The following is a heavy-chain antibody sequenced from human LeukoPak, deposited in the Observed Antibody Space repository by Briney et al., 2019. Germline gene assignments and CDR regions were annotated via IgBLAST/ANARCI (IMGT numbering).Heavy chain of an antibody. CDR2: ISSSGSTI. Sequence: GGSLRLPCAASGFTFSSYEMNWVRQAPGKGLEWVSYISSSGSTIYYADSVKGRFTISRDNAKNSLYLQMNSLRAEDTAVYYCARAYYDSSGYQSWGQGTLVTVSS. CDR1: GFTFSSYE. D-gene: IGHD3-22*01. CDR3: ARAYYDSSGYQS. V-gene: IGHV3-48*03. J-gene: IGHJ5*02.